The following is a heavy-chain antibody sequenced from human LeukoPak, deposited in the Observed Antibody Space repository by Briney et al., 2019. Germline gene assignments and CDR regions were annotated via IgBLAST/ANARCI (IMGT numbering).Heavy chain of an antibody. CDR1: GYSLTAYY. CDR3: VRGGPLVREVLKEVFDY. CDR2: INPNSGVT. V-gene: IGHV1-2*02. Sequence: ASVEVSCKTSGYSLTAYYLHWMRQAPGQGLEWMAWINPNSGVTDVAQKFQGRVTMTRDTSSSTVHMELSSLRSDDTAVYYCVRGGPLVREVLKEVFDYWGQGTLVTVSS. J-gene: IGHJ4*02. D-gene: IGHD6-6*01.